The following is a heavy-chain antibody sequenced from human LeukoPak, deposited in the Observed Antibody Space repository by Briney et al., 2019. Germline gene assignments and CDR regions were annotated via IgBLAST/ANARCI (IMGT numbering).Heavy chain of an antibody. CDR1: GGSISSYY. CDR3: ARDSGYCSSTSCSPANWFDP. V-gene: IGHV4-4*07. CDR2: IYTSGST. Sequence: SETLSLTCTVSGGSISSYYWSWIRQPAGKGLEWIGRIYTSGSTNYNPSLKSRVTMSVDTSKNQFSLKLSSVTAADPAVYYCARDSGYCSSTSCSPANWFDPWGQGTLVTVSS. J-gene: IGHJ5*02. D-gene: IGHD2-2*03.